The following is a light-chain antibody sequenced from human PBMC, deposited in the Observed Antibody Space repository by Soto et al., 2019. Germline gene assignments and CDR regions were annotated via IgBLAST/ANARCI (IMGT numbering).Light chain of an antibody. CDR3: PQYGSSPHT. V-gene: IGKV3-20*01. CDR2: GAS. J-gene: IGKJ2*01. CDR1: QSVSSSY. Sequence: EIVLTQSPGTLSLSPGERATLSCRASQSVSSSYLAWYQHKPGQAPRLLIYGASSRATGIPDRFSGSGSGTDFTLTVSRLVPEDFAVYYCPQYGSSPHTFGQGTKLEIK.